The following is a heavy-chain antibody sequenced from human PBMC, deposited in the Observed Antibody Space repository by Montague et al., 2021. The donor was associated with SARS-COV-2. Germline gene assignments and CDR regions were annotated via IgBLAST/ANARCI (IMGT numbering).Heavy chain of an antibody. CDR1: GGSISSSSYY. D-gene: IGHD3-10*01. V-gene: IGHV4-39*01. J-gene: IGHJ5*02. Sequence: SETLSLTCTVPGGSISSSSYYWGWIRQPPGKGLEWIGSIYYSGSTYYNPSLKSRVTISVDTSKNQFSLKLSSVTAADTAVYYCARQGRISMVRLNWFDPWGQGTLVTVSS. CDR3: ARQGRISMVRLNWFDP. CDR2: IYYSGST.